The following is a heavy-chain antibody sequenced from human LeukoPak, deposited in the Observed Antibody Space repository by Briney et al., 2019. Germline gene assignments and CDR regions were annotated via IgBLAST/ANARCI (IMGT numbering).Heavy chain of an antibody. CDR3: ARDRDCSGGSCYGY. J-gene: IGHJ4*02. CDR2: IYSGGST. CDR1: GFTVSSNY. Sequence: GGSLRLSCAASGFTVSSNYMSWVRQAPGKGLEWGSVIYSGGSTYYADSVKGRVTISRDNSKNTLYLQMNSLRAEDTAVYYCARDRDCSGGSCYGYWGQGTLVTVSS. V-gene: IGHV3-66*01. D-gene: IGHD2-15*01.